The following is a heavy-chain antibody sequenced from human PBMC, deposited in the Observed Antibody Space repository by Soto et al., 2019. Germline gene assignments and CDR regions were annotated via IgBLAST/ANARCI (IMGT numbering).Heavy chain of an antibody. V-gene: IGHV3-30*18. CDR1: GYIFSNYG. D-gene: IGHD2-21*02. Sequence: QVQLVESGGGVVQPGRSLRLSCAASGYIFSNYGMHWVRQAPGKGLEGVAVTSYDGSKKYYADSVKGRFTISKDNSKTTLYLQMNSLRIEDTAVYYCAKWGLSGHGMDVWGQGTTVTVSS. CDR2: TSYDGSKK. CDR3: AKWGLSGHGMDV. J-gene: IGHJ6*02.